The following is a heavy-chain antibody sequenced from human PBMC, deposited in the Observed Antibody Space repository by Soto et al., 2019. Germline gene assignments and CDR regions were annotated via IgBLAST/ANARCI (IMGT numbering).Heavy chain of an antibody. V-gene: IGHV3-7*01. Sequence: EVQLVESGGGLVQPGGSLRLSCAASGFTFSSYWMSWVRQAPGKGLEWVANIKEDGSDMYYVDSVKGRFTISRDNAKNPLYLQMNSLRAEATAVYNGATEVWVYYDFWSGYSDYWGQGTLVTVSS. CDR2: IKEDGSDM. J-gene: IGHJ4*02. D-gene: IGHD3-3*01. CDR3: ATEVWVYYDFWSGYSDY. CDR1: GFTFSSYW.